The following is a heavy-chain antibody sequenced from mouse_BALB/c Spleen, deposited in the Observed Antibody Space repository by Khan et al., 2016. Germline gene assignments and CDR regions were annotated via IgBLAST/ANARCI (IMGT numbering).Heavy chain of an antibody. CDR3: ARSDDGDLYALDY. CDR2: ISYSGST. J-gene: IGHJ4*01. Sequence: VQLKESGPGLVKPSQSLSLTCTVTGYSITSDYAWNWIRQFPGNKLEWMGYISYSGSTSYNPSLKSRISITRDTSKNQFFLQLNSVTTEDTATYYCARSDDGDLYALDYWGQGTSVTVSS. V-gene: IGHV3-2*02. CDR1: GYSITSDYA. D-gene: IGHD2-3*01.